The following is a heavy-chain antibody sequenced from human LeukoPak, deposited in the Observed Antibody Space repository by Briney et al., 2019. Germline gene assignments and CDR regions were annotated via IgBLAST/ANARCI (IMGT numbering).Heavy chain of an antibody. CDR3: ARGSITTTVTGGDAFDI. CDR2: ISPTGSTT. CDR1: GFSFSGHW. Sequence: PGGSLRLSCIASGFSFSGHWMHWARQLPGKGLVWVSRISPTGSTTSYADSVKGRFTVSRDNAKNTLYLQVNNLRAEDTAVYYCARGSITTTVTGGDAFDIWGQGTMVTVSS. D-gene: IGHD4-17*01. J-gene: IGHJ3*02. V-gene: IGHV3-74*01.